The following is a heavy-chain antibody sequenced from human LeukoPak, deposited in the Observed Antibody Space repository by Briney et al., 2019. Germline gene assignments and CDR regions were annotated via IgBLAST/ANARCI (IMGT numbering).Heavy chain of an antibody. J-gene: IGHJ3*02. CDR1: GVSMNYYF. V-gene: IGHV4-4*07. D-gene: IGHD1-26*01. CDR3: ARDKREPRYAFDI. Sequence: SETLSLTCTVSGVSMNYYFWNWIRQPAGKGLQWIGRIHSSGTTNYNPPLTSRVTISVDTSKNQFSLKLSSVTAADTAVYYCARDKREPRYAFDIWGEGTMVTVSS. CDR2: IHSSGTT.